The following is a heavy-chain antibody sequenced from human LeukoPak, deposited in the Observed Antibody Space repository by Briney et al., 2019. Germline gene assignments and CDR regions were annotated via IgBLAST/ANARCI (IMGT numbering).Heavy chain of an antibody. CDR2: ISSSSSYI. V-gene: IGHV3-21*04. CDR3: ARDRMTGAFDI. J-gene: IGHJ3*02. Sequence: GGSLRLSCAASGFTFSSYSMNWVRQAPGKGLEWVSFISSSSSYIYYADSVKGRFTISRDNAKNSLYLQMNSLRAEDTAVYYCARDRMTGAFDIWGQGTMVTVSS. D-gene: IGHD3-9*01. CDR1: GFTFSSYS.